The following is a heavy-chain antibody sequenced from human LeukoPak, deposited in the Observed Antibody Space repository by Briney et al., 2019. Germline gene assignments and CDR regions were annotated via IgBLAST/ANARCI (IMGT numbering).Heavy chain of an antibody. CDR1: GGSISSGGYY. Sequence: PSETLSLTCTVSGGSISSGGYYWSWIRQHPGKGLEWIGYIYYSGSTYYNPSLKSRVTISVDTSKNQFSLKLSSVTAADTAVYYCARALTIFGVVEIWGQGTLVTVSS. D-gene: IGHD3-3*01. V-gene: IGHV4-31*03. J-gene: IGHJ4*02. CDR3: ARALTIFGVVEI. CDR2: IYYSGST.